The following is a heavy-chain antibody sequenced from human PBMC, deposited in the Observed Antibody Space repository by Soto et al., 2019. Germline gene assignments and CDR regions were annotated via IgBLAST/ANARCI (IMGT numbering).Heavy chain of an antibody. J-gene: IGHJ5*02. CDR1: GGTFSNDA. CDR2: IIPIFGTP. D-gene: IGHD1-26*01. V-gene: IGHV1-69*12. Sequence: DQLVQSGAEVKKPGSSVKVSCKASGGTFSNDAINWVRQAPGQGLEWMGGIIPIFGTPSYAQRFEGKITITADESTGTANLEVSRLRSEDTAVYYCASRCYSGSYLDPWGQGTLVTVSS. CDR3: ASRCYSGSYLDP.